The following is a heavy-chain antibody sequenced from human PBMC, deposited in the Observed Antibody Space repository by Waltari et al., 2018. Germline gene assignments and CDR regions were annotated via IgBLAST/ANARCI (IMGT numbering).Heavy chain of an antibody. Sequence: QVQLQESGPGLVKPSETLSLTCTVPGGSISSYYWSWIRQPPGKGLEWIGYISYSGRTNYNPSLKSRVTISVDTSKNQFSLKLSSVTAADTAVYYCASIAAAGLDYYYMDVWGKGTTVTVSS. CDR2: ISYSGRT. V-gene: IGHV4-59*01. D-gene: IGHD6-13*01. CDR3: ASIAAAGLDYYYMDV. CDR1: GGSISSYY. J-gene: IGHJ6*03.